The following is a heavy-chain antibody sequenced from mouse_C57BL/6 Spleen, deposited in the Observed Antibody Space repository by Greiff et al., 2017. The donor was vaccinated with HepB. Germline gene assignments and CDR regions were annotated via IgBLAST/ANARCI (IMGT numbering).Heavy chain of an antibody. CDR3: ARSRNYGSGYWYFDV. D-gene: IGHD1-1*01. Sequence: VQLQQPGAELVKPGASVKLSCKASGYTFTSYWMQWVKQRPGQGLEWIGEIDPSDSYTNYNQKFKGKATLTVDTSSSTAYMQLSSLTSEDSAVYYCARSRNYGSGYWYFDVWGTGTTVTVSS. CDR1: GYTFTSYW. V-gene: IGHV1-50*01. CDR2: IDPSDSYT. J-gene: IGHJ1*03.